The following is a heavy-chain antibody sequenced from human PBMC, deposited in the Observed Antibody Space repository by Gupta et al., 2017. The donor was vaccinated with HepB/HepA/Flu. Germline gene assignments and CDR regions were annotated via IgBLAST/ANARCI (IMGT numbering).Heavy chain of an antibody. CDR3: ATQGGRPNPGCDI. D-gene: IGHD3-9*01. CDR2: IDPRGGTT. V-gene: IGHV1-46*01. Sequence: QAQLVQSGSEMKTPGASVKISCKTSGYPFTSYYLHWLRQVPGQGLEWMGIIDPRGGTTTHGKKFQGRVTLTSDTSTSTANREWTSLTYEDTSLDYGATQGGRPNPGCDIWGQGTMGT. J-gene: IGHJ3*02. CDR1: GYPFTSYY.